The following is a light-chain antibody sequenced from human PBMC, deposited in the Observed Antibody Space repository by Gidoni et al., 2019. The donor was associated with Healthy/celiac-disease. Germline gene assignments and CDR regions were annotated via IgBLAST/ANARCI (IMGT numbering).Light chain of an antibody. CDR3: QQSYSTPRT. CDR1: QSISSY. V-gene: IGKV1-39*01. J-gene: IGKJ1*01. Sequence: DIQMTQSPSSLSASVGDRVTITCRASQSISSYLNWYQQKPGKAPKLLIYAASSLQSGVPSRFSGSGSGTDFTLSISRLQPEDFENYYYQQSYSTPRTFGQGTKVEIK. CDR2: AAS.